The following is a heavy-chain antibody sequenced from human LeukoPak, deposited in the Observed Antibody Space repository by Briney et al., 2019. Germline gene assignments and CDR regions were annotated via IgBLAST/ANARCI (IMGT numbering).Heavy chain of an antibody. V-gene: IGHV4-34*01. CDR3: ARGLLRYFDWLLSHDAFDI. Sequence: SETLSLTCAVYGGSFSGYYWSWIRQPPGKGLEWIGEINHSGSTNYNPSLKSRVTISVDTSKNQFSLKLSSVTAADTAVYYCARGLLRYFDWLLSHDAFDIWAKGQWSPSLQ. CDR2: INHSGST. J-gene: IGHJ3*02. CDR1: GGSFSGYY. D-gene: IGHD3-9*01.